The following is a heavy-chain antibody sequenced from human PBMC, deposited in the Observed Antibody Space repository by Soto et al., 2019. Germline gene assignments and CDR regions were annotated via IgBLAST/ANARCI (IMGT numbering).Heavy chain of an antibody. CDR3: ARGSHKLHSYDSSGFYHYVDF. V-gene: IGHV4-34*01. CDR1: GGSFSDYS. CDR2: INDSGST. D-gene: IGHD3-22*01. Sequence: SETLSLTCAVYGGSFSDYSWTWIRQPPGKGLEWIGEINDSGSTNYTPSLERRVTISRDTSKNRFSLKLGSVTAADTAVYYCARGSHKLHSYDSSGFYHYVDFWGQGPLVSVPS. J-gene: IGHJ4*02.